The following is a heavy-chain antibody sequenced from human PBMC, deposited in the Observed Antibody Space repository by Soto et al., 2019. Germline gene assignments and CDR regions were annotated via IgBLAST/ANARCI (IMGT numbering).Heavy chain of an antibody. Sequence: EVQLVDSGGGLVQPGGSLRLSCEASGFTFTSYWMSWVRQAPGKGLEWVANIKQDGSQNYLVDSVKGRFTISRDNAKNSLYLQMNSLRAEDTAVYYCVRDRSGGWHFDSWGQRTLVTVSS. D-gene: IGHD6-19*01. CDR1: GFTFTSYW. CDR3: VRDRSGGWHFDS. CDR2: IKQDGSQN. V-gene: IGHV3-7*01. J-gene: IGHJ4*02.